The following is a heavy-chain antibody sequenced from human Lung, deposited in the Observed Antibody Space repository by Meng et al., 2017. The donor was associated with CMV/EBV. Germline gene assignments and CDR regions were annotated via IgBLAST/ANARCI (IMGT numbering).Heavy chain of an antibody. CDR2: IYHSGTT. Sequence: SDTLSLXCTVPGGPINSGSYYWSWIRQHPAKGLEWIWYIYHSGTTYYNPSLRGRVTISIDTSKNQFSLKLSSVTAADTAVYYCAREGITMVRGVIIGRPDDXGQGXLVTVSS. CDR3: AREGITMVRGVIIGRPDD. J-gene: IGHJ4*02. CDR1: GGPINSGSYY. V-gene: IGHV4-31*03. D-gene: IGHD3-10*01.